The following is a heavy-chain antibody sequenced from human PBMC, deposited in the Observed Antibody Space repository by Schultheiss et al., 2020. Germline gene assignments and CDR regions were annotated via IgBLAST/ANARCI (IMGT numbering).Heavy chain of an antibody. D-gene: IGHD3-10*01. J-gene: IGHJ5*02. Sequence: SETLSLTCTVSGGSISSSSYYWGWIRQPPGKGLEWIGSIYYSGSTYYNPSLKSRVTISVDTSKNQFSLKLSSVTAADTAVYHCAKVGSLWFGEGNNWFDPWGQGTLVTVSS. V-gene: IGHV4-39*07. CDR1: GGSISSSSYY. CDR3: AKVGSLWFGEGNNWFDP. CDR2: IYYSGST.